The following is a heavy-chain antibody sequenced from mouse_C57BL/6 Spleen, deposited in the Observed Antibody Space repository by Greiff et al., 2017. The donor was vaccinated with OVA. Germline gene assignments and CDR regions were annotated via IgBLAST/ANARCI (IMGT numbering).Heavy chain of an antibody. J-gene: IGHJ2*01. V-gene: IGHV1-53*01. CDR1: GYTFTSYW. CDR2: INPSNGGT. D-gene: IGHD2-2*01. CDR3: ARYGYDDVYFDY. Sequence: QVQLQQPGTELVKPGASVKLSCKASGYTFTSYWMHWVKQRPGQGLEWIGNINPSNGGTNYNEKFKSKATLTVDKSSSTAYMQLSSLTSEDSAVYYGARYGYDDVYFDYWGQGTTLTVSS.